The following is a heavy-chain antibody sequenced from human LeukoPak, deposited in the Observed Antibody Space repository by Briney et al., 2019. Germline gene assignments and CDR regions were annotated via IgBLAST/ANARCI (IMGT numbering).Heavy chain of an antibody. CDR2: INTHGNTA. D-gene: IGHD6-6*01. CDR1: GFKFNSYW. J-gene: IGHJ4*02. V-gene: IGHV3-74*01. CDR3: ARSFGTTHLNRFIAARPLDY. Sequence: GGSLRLSCAVSGFKFNSYWMNWVRQVPGKGLVWVAHINTHGNTANYADSVKGRFTISRDNAKSTLYLQMNSLRAEDTAVYYCARSFGTTHLNRFIAARPLDYWGQGTLVTVSS.